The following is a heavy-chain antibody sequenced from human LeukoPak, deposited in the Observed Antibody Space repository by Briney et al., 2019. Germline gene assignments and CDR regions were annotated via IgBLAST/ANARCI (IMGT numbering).Heavy chain of an antibody. CDR2: ITPIIDVS. Sequence: GASVKVSCKASGGALNSHIFTWVRQAPGQGLEWMGKITPIIDVSKYAQKFQGRLTITADKSTATVYMELSGLKSEDTAVYYCARVNLRGSQYNWFDPWGRGTLVTVSS. CDR3: ARVNLRGSQYNWFDP. J-gene: IGHJ5*02. CDR1: GGALNSHI. V-gene: IGHV1-69*02. D-gene: IGHD1-26*01.